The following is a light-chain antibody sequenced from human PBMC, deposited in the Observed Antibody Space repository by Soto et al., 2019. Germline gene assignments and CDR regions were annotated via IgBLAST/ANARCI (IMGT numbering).Light chain of an antibody. Sequence: DIVVTKHPQSLAVSLGERGTINCKSSQTISYTTSNRTYLAWYQQRPGQPPKLLIYYASNRASGVPDRLSGSGFGTDFTLTISSLQSEDVAVYYCQQYISYPLTFGGGTKVDIK. J-gene: IGKJ4*01. CDR3: QQYISYPLT. CDR1: QTISYTTSNRTY. CDR2: YAS. V-gene: IGKV4-1*01.